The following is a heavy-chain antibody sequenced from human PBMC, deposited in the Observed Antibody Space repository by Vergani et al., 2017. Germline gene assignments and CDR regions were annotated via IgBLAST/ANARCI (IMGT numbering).Heavy chain of an antibody. D-gene: IGHD6-19*01. Sequence: QVQLQESGPGLVRPSETLSLTCSVSAYSISSGFFWGWIRHPPGKGLEWIGSMDYNGLAYYSPCLKSRVTISVKTAKNQFSCKLSSVTAADTAVYFCARLSTVEWLVKLGWGTPGGQGILVTVSS. J-gene: IGHJ5*02. CDR2: MDYNGLA. CDR3: ARLSTVEWLVKLGWGTP. V-gene: IGHV4-38-2*01. CDR1: AYSISSGFF.